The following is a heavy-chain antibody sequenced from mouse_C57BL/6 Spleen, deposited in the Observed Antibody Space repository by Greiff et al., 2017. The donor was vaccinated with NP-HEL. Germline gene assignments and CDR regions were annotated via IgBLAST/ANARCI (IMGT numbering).Heavy chain of an antibody. J-gene: IGHJ2*01. CDR1: GYSFTSYY. CDR3: ARSEGQLRLRIDY. V-gene: IGHV1-66*01. Sequence: QVQLQQSGPELVKPGASVKISCKASGYSFTSYYIHWVKQRPGQGLEWIGWIYPGSGNTKYNEKFKGKATLTADTSSSTAYMQLSSLTSEDSAVYDCARSEGQLRLRIDYWGQGTTLTVSS. CDR2: IYPGSGNT. D-gene: IGHD3-2*02.